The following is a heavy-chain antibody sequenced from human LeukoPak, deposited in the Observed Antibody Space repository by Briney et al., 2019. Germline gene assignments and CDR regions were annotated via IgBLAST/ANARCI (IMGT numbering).Heavy chain of an antibody. J-gene: IGHJ6*02. CDR3: ARGDSGGYHYYGMDV. V-gene: IGHV4-61*02. D-gene: IGHD6-19*01. Sequence: PSQTLSLTCTVSGGSISSGSDYWSWIRQPAGKGLEWIGRIYISGSTNYNPSLKSRATISLDTSKNQFSLKLSSVAAADTAVYYCARGDSGGYHYYGMDVWGQGTTVTVSS. CDR2: IYISGST. CDR1: GGSISSGSDY.